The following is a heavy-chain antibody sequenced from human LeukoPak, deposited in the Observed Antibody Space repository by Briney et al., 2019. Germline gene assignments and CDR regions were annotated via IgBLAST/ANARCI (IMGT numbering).Heavy chain of an antibody. J-gene: IGHJ4*02. CDR2: ISGSGGST. V-gene: IGHV3-23*01. CDR1: GFTFSSYA. Sequence: QPGGSLRLSCAASGFTFSSYAMSWVRQAPGKGLEWVSDISGSGGSTYYADSVKGRFTISRDNAKNTLYLQMNSLRAEDTAVYYCAKGPPITIFGVVIPPFDYWGQGTLVTVSS. CDR3: AKGPPITIFGVVIPPFDY. D-gene: IGHD3-3*01.